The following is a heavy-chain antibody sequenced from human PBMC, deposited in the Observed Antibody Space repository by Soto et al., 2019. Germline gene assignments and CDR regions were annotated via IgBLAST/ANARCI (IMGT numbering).Heavy chain of an antibody. V-gene: IGHV3-15*01. CDR1: GFTFRNAW. Sequence: EVQLVESGGGLVKPGGTLRLSCAASGFTFRNAWMSWVRQFPGKGLEWVGRIRSKDDGGTADYAAPVEGRFTISRDDSKNTLYLQINSLKTEDTAVYFCAADDSVASANVDYWGQGTLVSVSP. CDR3: AADDSVASANVDY. J-gene: IGHJ4*02. D-gene: IGHD2-15*01. CDR2: IRSKDDGGTA.